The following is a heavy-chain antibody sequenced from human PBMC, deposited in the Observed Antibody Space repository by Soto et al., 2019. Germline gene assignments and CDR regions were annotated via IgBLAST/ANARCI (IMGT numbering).Heavy chain of an antibody. J-gene: IGHJ4*02. V-gene: IGHV3-64*01. D-gene: IGHD5-12*01. CDR2: ISSNGGST. Sequence: SLRLCRAASGFTFSSYAMHWVRQAPGKGLEYVSAISSNGGSTDYANSVKGRFTISRDNSKSTLYLQMGSLRAEDMAVYYCARGGRGYEFDYWGQG. CDR3: ARGGRGYEFDY. CDR1: GFTFSSYA.